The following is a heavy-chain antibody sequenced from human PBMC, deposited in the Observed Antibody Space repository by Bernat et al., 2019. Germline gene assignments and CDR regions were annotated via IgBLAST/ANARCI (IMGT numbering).Heavy chain of an antibody. CDR1: GFTFSSFA. V-gene: IGHV3-23*01. CDR3: AKGIYPKGYCSGGNCYYYFYGMDV. Sequence: EVQLLESGGGLVQPGGSLRLSCGASGFTFSSFAMSWVRQAAGRVREWVSGISGSGDSQYYADHVKGRCTISRDNSKNTLYLQMNSLRAEDTAVYYCAKGIYPKGYCSGGNCYYYFYGMDVWGQGTTVTVSS. D-gene: IGHD2-15*01. CDR2: ISGSGDSQ. J-gene: IGHJ6*02.